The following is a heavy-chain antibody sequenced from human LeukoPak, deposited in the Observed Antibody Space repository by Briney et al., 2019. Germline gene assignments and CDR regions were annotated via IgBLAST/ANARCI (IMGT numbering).Heavy chain of an antibody. V-gene: IGHV3-23*01. CDR1: GFSFSGNA. D-gene: IGHD2-21*01. Sequence: GGSLRLSCAASGFSFSGNAMSWVRQVPGRGLEWVSGVGGDEKTHYADFVRGRFTISRDNARNTVFLQMNSLTVEDAAVYYCAKDVSWWVIADYWGQGVLVTVSS. CDR2: VGGDEKT. CDR3: AKDVSWWVIADY. J-gene: IGHJ4*02.